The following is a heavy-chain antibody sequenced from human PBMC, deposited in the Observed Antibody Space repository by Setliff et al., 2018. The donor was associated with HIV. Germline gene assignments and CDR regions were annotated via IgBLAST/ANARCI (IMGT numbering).Heavy chain of an antibody. D-gene: IGHD1-26*01. CDR3: ARDGGMGVYYMDV. J-gene: IGHJ6*03. V-gene: IGHV3-48*01. CDR2: ISSSSRTI. Sequence: GGSLRLSCAASVFTFSIHNMNWVRQAPGKGLEWLSYISSSSRTIYYADSVKGRFTISRDNAKNSLYLQMNSLRAEDTAVYYCARDGGMGVYYMDVWGKGITVTVSS. CDR1: VFTFSIHN.